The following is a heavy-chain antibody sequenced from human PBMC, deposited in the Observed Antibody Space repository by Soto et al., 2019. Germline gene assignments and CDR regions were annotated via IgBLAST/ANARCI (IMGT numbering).Heavy chain of an antibody. CDR1: GYIFTSYW. CDR2: IDPSDSYT. CDR3: ASPYYYDSSGPAPPRY. Sequence: PGESLKISCNGSGYIFTSYWISWVRQMPGKGLEWMGRIDPSDSYTNYSPSFQGHVTISADKSISTAYLQWSSLKASDTAMYYCASPYYYDSSGPAPPRYWGQGTLVTVSS. V-gene: IGHV5-10-1*01. J-gene: IGHJ4*02. D-gene: IGHD3-22*01.